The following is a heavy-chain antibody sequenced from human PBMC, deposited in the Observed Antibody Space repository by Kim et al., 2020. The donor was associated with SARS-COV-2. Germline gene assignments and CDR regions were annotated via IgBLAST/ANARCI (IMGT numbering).Heavy chain of an antibody. Sequence: GNSENYEDPVKGRFTIPRDNSKNTLYLQRESLRAEGTAVYYCARDNPPRYWGQGTLVTVSS. CDR2: GNSE. V-gene: IGHV3-30*05. CDR3: ARDNPPRY. J-gene: IGHJ4*02.